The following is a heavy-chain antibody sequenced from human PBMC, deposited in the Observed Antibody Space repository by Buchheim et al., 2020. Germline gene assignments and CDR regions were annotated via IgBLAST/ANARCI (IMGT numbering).Heavy chain of an antibody. CDR3: AKDAGASSPLFYNYYGMDV. D-gene: IGHD6-6*01. Sequence: QVQLVESGGGVVQPGRSLRLSCAASGFTFMVYCMHWVRQAPGKGLEWVAVISYDGSNKYYADSVKGRFTTSSDNSKNTLYLQMNSLRAEDTAVYYCAKDAGASSPLFYNYYGMDVWGQGTT. CDR1: GFTFMVYC. CDR2: ISYDGSNK. J-gene: IGHJ6*02. V-gene: IGHV3-30*18.